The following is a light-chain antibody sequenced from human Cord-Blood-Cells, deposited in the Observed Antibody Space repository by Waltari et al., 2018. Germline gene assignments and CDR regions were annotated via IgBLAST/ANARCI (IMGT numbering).Light chain of an antibody. CDR1: NWGDQT. CDR2: PDS. CDR3: QAWDSSTASVV. J-gene: IGLJ2*01. V-gene: IGLV3-1*01. Sequence: SYERPPPPQVHVSPAQTPSLTPPGANWGDQTAPRYQQKPGQSPVLVIYPDSKRTSGIPERFSCSNSGNTAALTITGTQAMDEADDYCQAWDSSTASVVFGGGTKLTVL.